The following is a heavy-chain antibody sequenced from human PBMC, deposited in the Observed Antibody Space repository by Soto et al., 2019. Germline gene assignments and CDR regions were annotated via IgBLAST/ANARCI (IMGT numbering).Heavy chain of an antibody. CDR2: IDWDDDK. V-gene: IGHV2-70*11. D-gene: IGHD4-17*01. CDR3: ARTSWFDYGSNWFCL. J-gene: IGHJ5*02. Sequence: SGPTLVNPTQTLTLTCTLSGFSLSTSRMCVSWIRQPPGKALEWLARIDWDDDKYYSTSLKTRLTVSNDTSKNHVVLTMTNMDPVDTATYYCARTSWFDYGSNWFCLWGQGSLVTVSS. CDR1: GFSLSTSRMC.